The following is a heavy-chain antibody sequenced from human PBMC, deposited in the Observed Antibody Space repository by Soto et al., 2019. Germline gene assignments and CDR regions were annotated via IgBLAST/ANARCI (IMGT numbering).Heavy chain of an antibody. J-gene: IGHJ4*02. V-gene: IGHV1-58*01. D-gene: IGHD6-13*01. CDR2: IDDGSGNA. CDR3: TRVPGYSSSWLSNYVDH. Sequence: APVKVSCKTSGFTLRSSAVHWVRQARGHHLQWIGWIDDGSGNANYAQMDQERVTITRDMSTSTANMELTSLRPEDTAVNSCTRVPGYSSSWLSNYVDHWGQGTLVTVSS. CDR1: GFTLRSSA.